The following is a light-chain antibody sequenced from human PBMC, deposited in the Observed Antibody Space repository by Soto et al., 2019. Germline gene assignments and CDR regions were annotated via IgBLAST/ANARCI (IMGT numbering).Light chain of an antibody. Sequence: DIQMTQSPSSLSASVGDRVTITCRASQGSNNYLAWFQQKPGKSPKSLIYAASSLQSGLPARFSGSASGPAFPLTISRLPPEDFATYYSQHYNSYPPTFGGGTKVEIK. CDR1: QGSNNY. J-gene: IGKJ4*01. CDR3: QHYNSYPPT. V-gene: IGKV1-16*01. CDR2: AAS.